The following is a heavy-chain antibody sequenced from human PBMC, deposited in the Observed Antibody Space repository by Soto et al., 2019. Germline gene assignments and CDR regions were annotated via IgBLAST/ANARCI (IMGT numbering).Heavy chain of an antibody. D-gene: IGHD3-3*01. CDR3: ANAGGRELRFLEWLLSYYGMDV. Sequence: GGSLRLSCAASGFTFDDYAMHWVRQAPGKGLEWVSGISWNSGSIGYADSVKGRFTISRDNAKNSLYLQMNSLRAEDTALYYCANAGGRELRFLEWLLSYYGMDVWGQGPTVTLSS. J-gene: IGHJ6*02. CDR1: GFTFDDYA. CDR2: ISWNSGSI. V-gene: IGHV3-9*01.